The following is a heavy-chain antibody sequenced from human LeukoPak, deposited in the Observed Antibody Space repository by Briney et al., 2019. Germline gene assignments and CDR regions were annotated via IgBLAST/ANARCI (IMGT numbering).Heavy chain of an antibody. CDR1: GGTFSSCT. V-gene: IGHV1-69*02. CDR2: IIPILGIA. CDR3: ARAVGATNFDY. D-gene: IGHD1-26*01. J-gene: IGHJ4*02. Sequence: ASVKVSCKASGGTFSSCTISWVRQAPGQGLEWMGRIIPILGIANYAQKFQGRVTITADKSTSTAYMELSSLRSEDTAVYYCARAVGATNFDYWGQGTLVTVSS.